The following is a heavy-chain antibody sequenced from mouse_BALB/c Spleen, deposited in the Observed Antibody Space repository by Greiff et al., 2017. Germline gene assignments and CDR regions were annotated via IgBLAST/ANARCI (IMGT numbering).Heavy chain of an antibody. D-gene: IGHD2-1*01. CDR3: TRGNGNYNYAMDY. CDR1: GYTFTDYE. Sequence: VQLQQSGAELVRPGASVTLSCKASGYTFTDYEMHWVKQTPVHVLEWIGAIDPETGGTAYNQKFKGKATLTADKSSSTAYMELRSLTSEDSAVYYCTRGNGNYNYAMDYWGQGTSVTVSS. J-gene: IGHJ4*01. CDR2: IDPETGGT. V-gene: IGHV1-15*01.